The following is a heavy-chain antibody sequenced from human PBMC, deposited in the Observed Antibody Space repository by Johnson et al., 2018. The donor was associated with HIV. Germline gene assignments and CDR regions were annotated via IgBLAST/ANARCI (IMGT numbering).Heavy chain of an antibody. CDR1: GFTFSSYA. J-gene: IGHJ3*02. V-gene: IGHV3-23*04. CDR3: AKDLAFAYCGGDCYSGAFDI. CDR2: ISGSGGST. Sequence: VQLVESGGGLVQPGGSLRLSCAASGFTFSSYAMSWVRQAPWKGLEWVSAISGSGGSTYYADSVKGRFPISSANSKNTLYLQMNSLRAEDTAVYYCAKDLAFAYCGGDCYSGAFDIWGQGTMVTVSS. D-gene: IGHD2-21*02.